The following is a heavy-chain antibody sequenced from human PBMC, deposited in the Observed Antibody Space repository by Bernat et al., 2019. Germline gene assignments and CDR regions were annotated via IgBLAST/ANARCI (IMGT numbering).Heavy chain of an antibody. D-gene: IGHD1-26*01. V-gene: IGHV2-5*02. Sequence: QITLKESGPTLVKPTQTLTLTCTFSGFPLSTSGETVAWIRQPPGKALEWLAFIYWDNDKRYSSSLKNRLTITKDTSKSQVVLTMTDMDPVDTATYYCAHRHVAYSGNYWGNGVFDSWGQGTLVTVSS. CDR3: AHRHVAYSGNYWGNGVFDS. CDR2: IYWDNDK. CDR1: GFPLSTSGET. J-gene: IGHJ4*02.